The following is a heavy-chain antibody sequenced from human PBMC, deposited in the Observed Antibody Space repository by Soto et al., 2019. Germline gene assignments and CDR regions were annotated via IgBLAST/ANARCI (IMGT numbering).Heavy chain of an antibody. J-gene: IGHJ4*02. CDR2: INAGNGNT. CDR3: GKSATVPAAIAY. V-gene: IGHV1-3*01. D-gene: IGHD2-2*02. Sequence: ASVKVSCKASGYTFTNYVMHWVRQAPGQRLEWMGWINAGNGNTKYSQKFQGRVTITRDTSASTAYMELSSLRSEDTAVYYCGKSATVPAAIAYWGQGTLVTVSS. CDR1: GYTFTNYV.